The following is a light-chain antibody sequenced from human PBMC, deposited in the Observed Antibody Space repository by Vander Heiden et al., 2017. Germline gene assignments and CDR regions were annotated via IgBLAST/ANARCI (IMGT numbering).Light chain of an antibody. V-gene: IGKV1-5*03. Sequence: DIQMTQSPSTLSASVGRRVTITCRANKGSSSWLAWYQQKPGKAPKRLIYKASSLESGVPSRFSGSGSGTEFTLTISSLQPDDFATYYCQQDNRYSWTFGQGTKVEIK. CDR1: KGSSSW. J-gene: IGKJ1*01. CDR2: KAS. CDR3: QQDNRYSWT.